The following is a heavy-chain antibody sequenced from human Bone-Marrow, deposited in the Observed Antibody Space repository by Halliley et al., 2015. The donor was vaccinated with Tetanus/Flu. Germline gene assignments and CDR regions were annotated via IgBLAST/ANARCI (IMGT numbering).Heavy chain of an antibody. CDR3: ARGGGRYYSPYD. Sequence: SLRLSCAASGFTVNNNYLSWVRQAPGKGLEWVSSIYAGGTAYFADSVRGRFTISRDESKNTVYLQMNNLRVEDTAVYHCARGGGRYYSPYDWGQGTPVTVSS. V-gene: IGHV3-53*01. J-gene: IGHJ4*02. CDR1: GFTVNNNY. D-gene: IGHD3-10*01. CDR2: IYAGGTA.